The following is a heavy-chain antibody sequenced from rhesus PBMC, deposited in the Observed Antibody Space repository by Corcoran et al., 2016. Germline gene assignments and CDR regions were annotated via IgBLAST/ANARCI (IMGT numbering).Heavy chain of an antibody. V-gene: IGHV4-127*01. CDR2: IGG. Sequence: QVQLKESGPGLVKPSETRSLTCTVSGDSIISGYAWSWIRQPPGKGLEWIGYIGGYYNPSLKSRVTISNDTSKNQFSLNLTSVTAADTAVYYCASGLNYGAPNFGLDSWGQGVVVTVSS. CDR3: ASGLNYGAPNFGLDS. D-gene: IGHD1-26*01. CDR1: GDSIISGYA. J-gene: IGHJ6*01.